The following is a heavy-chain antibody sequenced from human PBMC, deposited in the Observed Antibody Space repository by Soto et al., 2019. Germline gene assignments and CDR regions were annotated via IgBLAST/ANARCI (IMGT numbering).Heavy chain of an antibody. Sequence: ASVKVSCKVSGYTLTELSMHWVRQAPGKGLEWMGGFDPEDGETIYAQKFQGRVTMTEDTSTDTAYMELSSLRSEDTAVYYCATVVLRYFDWSKESVERWFYPWGQGTQVTVSS. CDR2: FDPEDGET. CDR1: GYTLTELS. D-gene: IGHD3-9*01. CDR3: ATVVLRYFDWSKESVERWFYP. V-gene: IGHV1-24*01. J-gene: IGHJ5*02.